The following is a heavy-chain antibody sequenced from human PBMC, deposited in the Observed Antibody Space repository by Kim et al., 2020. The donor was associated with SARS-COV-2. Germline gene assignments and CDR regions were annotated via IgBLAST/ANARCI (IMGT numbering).Heavy chain of an antibody. CDR2: IIPIFGTA. J-gene: IGHJ6*02. CDR3: ASISSRVDWNPRYYYYGMDV. D-gene: IGHD1-1*01. CDR1: GGTFSSYA. V-gene: IGHV1-69*13. Sequence: SVKVSCKASGGTFSSYAISWVRQAPGQGLEWMGGIIPIFGTANYAQKFQGRVTITADESTSTAYMELSSLRSEDTAVYYCASISSRVDWNPRYYYYGMDVWGQGTTVTVSS.